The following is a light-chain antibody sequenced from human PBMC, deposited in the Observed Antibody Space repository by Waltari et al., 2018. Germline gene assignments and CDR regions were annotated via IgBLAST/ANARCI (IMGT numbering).Light chain of an antibody. CDR3: QQYGTSPLT. CDR1: QRVDRNY. V-gene: IGKV3-20*01. CDR2: AAS. J-gene: IGKJ4*01. Sequence: EILLTQSPGTLSLSPGESATLSCRASQRVDRNYFAWSQQKTGQAPMLLIYAASGRPTGIPDRFSGSGSGTDFTLTISRLDPEDFAVYYCQQYGTSPLTFGGGTKVEIK.